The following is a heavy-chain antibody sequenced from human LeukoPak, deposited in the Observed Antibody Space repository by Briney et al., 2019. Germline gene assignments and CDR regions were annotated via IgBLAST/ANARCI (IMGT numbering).Heavy chain of an antibody. V-gene: IGHV4-34*01. D-gene: IGHD1-26*01. J-gene: IGHJ6*02. CDR3: ATRKHGRGMDV. Sequence: SETLSLTCTVSGGSISPYYWSWIRQPPGKGLEWIGEINHSGGTNYNPSLKSRVTISVDTSKNQFSLKLSSVTAADTAVYYCATRKHGRGMDVWGQGTTVTVSS. CDR2: INHSGGT. CDR1: GGSISPYY.